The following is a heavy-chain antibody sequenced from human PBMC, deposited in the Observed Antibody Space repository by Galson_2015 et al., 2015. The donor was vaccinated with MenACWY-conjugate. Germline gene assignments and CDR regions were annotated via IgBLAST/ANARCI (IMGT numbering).Heavy chain of an antibody. J-gene: IGHJ3*02. CDR3: ARMHIVLDATDAFDI. Sequence: PALVKPTQTLTLPCTFSGFSLSTYDLCIYWVRQPPGKALEWLARFDWRDNKYYTTSLKTRLTISKDTSTNQVVLTMTNVDPVDTATYYCARMHIVLDATDAFDIWGQGTMVTVSS. D-gene: IGHD3-22*01. V-gene: IGHV2-70*18. CDR2: FDWRDNK. CDR1: GFSLSTYDLC.